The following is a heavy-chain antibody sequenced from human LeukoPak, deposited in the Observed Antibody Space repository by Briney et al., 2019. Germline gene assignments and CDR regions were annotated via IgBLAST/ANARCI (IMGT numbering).Heavy chain of an antibody. D-gene: IGHD3-10*01. V-gene: IGHV1-69*05. CDR2: IIPIFGTA. J-gene: IGHJ4*02. CDR3: ARDTDYGSGSYYGY. CDR1: GGTFSSYA. Sequence: ASVKVSCKASGGTFSSYAISWVRQAPGQGLEWMGGIIPIFGTANCAQKFQGRVTITTDESTSTAYMELSSLRSEDTAVYYCARDTDYGSGSYYGYWGQGTLVTVSS.